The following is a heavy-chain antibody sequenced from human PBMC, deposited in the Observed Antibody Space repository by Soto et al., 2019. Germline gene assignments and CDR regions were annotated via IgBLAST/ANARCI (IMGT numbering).Heavy chain of an antibody. Sequence: QVQLVQSGAEVKKPGSSVRVSCKASGGTFSSYAISWVRQAPGQGLEWMGGIIPIFGTANYAQKFQGRVTITAEESTSTADMELSSLRSEDTTVYYCARGAIVVVITAYYYYGMDVWGQGTTVTVSS. J-gene: IGHJ6*02. CDR1: GGTFSSYA. CDR2: IIPIFGTA. D-gene: IGHD3-22*01. V-gene: IGHV1-69*12. CDR3: ARGAIVVVITAYYYYGMDV.